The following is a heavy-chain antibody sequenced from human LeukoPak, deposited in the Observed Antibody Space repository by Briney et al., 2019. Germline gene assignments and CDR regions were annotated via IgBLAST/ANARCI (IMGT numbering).Heavy chain of an antibody. CDR3: ARLGYGGNSPDVAFDI. CDR1: GGSFSGYY. J-gene: IGHJ3*02. V-gene: IGHV4-34*01. D-gene: IGHD4-23*01. Sequence: ASETLSLTCAVYGGSFSGYYWSWIRQPPGKGLGWIGEINHSGSTNYNPSLKSRVTISVDTSKNQFSLKLSSVTAADTAVYYCARLGYGGNSPDVAFDIWGQGTMVTVSS. CDR2: INHSGST.